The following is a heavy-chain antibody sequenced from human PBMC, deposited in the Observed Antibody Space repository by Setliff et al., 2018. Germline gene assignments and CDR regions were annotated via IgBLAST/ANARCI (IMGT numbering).Heavy chain of an antibody. V-gene: IGHV1-2*02. J-gene: IGHJ5*02. CDR3: ARDGISWLMWFDP. D-gene: IGHD3-16*01. Sequence: GASVKVSCKASGYSFTGYHIHWVRQAPGQGLEWMGWINPNTGDTNYAQKFQGRVTLTKVTSIRTAYMDLSWLRSDDTAVYYCARDGISWLMWFDPWGQGTLVTVS. CDR2: INPNTGDT. CDR1: GYSFTGYH.